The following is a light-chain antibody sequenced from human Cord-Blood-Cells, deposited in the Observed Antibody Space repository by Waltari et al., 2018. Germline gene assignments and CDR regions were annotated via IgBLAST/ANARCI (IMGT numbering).Light chain of an antibody. CDR2: DVS. CDR1: SSDVGGYNY. CDR3: SSYTSSSTVV. J-gene: IGLJ2*01. Sequence: QSALTQPASVSGSPGQSITISCTGTSSDVGGYNYVSWYQQHPGKAPKLMIYDVSNRPSVVSNRFSGSKSGNTASLTFSGLQAENEAYYYCSSYTSSSTVVFGVGTKLTVL. V-gene: IGLV2-14*01.